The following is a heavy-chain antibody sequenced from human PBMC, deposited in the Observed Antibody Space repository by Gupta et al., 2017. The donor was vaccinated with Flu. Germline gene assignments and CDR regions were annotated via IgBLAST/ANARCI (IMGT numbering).Heavy chain of an antibody. D-gene: IGHD2-15*01. V-gene: IGHV3-48*03. Sequence: YISSSGSTIYYADAVKGRFTSSRDDAKDSLYLQMNSLRAEDTAVYYCAPAAPNFDYWGQGALGAVSS. CDR3: APAAPNFDY. J-gene: IGHJ4*02. CDR2: ISSSGSTI.